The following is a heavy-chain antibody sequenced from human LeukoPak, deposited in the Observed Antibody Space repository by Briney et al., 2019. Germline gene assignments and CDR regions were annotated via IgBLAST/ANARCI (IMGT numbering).Heavy chain of an antibody. CDR1: RFTFSTYG. V-gene: IGHV3-30*18. J-gene: IGHJ4*02. CDR3: AKGGPPTGASPRPWDFNY. D-gene: IGHD1-26*01. CDR2: ISYDGSNK. Sequence: GRSLRLFCAVSRFTFSTYGIHWVRQAPGKGLECVAVISYDGSNKYYADSVKGRFTISRDNSKNTLYLQMNSLRVEDTAVYYCAKGGPPTGASPRPWDFNYWGQGTLVTVSS.